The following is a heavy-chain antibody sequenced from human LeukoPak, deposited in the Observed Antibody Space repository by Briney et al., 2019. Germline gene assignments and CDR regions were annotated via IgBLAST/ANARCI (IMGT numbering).Heavy chain of an antibody. V-gene: IGHV4-59*01. CDR3: ARAPDYSNYLSWFDP. D-gene: IGHD4-11*01. Sequence: PSETLSLTCTVSGGSISSYYWSWLRQPPGKGLEWIGYIYYSGSTNYNPSLKSRVTISVDTSKNQFSLKLSSVTAADTAVYYCARAPDYSNYLSWFDPWGQGTLVTVSS. CDR2: IYYSGST. J-gene: IGHJ5*02. CDR1: GGSISSYY.